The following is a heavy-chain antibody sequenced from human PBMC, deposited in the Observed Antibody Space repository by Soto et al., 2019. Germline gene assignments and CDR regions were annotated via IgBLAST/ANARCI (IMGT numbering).Heavy chain of an antibody. CDR2: ISSSSSTI. CDR3: APHSGYSDY. CDR1: GFTFSSYS. Sequence: EVQLVESGGGLVQPGGSLRLSFAASGFTFSSYSMNWVRQAPGKGLEWVSYISSSSSTIYYAESVKGRFTISRDNAKKSLYLQMNCLRAEDTAVYYCAPHSGYSDYWGQGTLVTVSS. V-gene: IGHV3-48*01. D-gene: IGHD3-22*01. J-gene: IGHJ4*02.